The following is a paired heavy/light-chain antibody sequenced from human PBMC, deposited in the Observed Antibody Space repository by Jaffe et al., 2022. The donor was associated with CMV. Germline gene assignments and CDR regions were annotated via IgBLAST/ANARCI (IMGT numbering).Heavy chain of an antibody. CDR1: GGSISSYY. D-gene: IGHD3-16*02. CDR3: ARQALGDYVWGSYRYYSPYYYYYYMDV. V-gene: IGHV4-59*08. Sequence: QVQLQESGPGLVKPSETLSLTCTVSGGSISSYYWSWIRQPPGKGLEWIGYIYYSGSTNYNPSLKSRVTISVDTSKNQFSLKLSSVTAADTAVYYCARQALGDYVWGSYRYYSPYYYYYYMDVWGKGTTVTVSS. J-gene: IGHJ6*03. CDR2: IYYSGST.
Light chain of an antibody. Sequence: DIQMTQSPSTLSASVGDRVTITCRASQSISSWLAWYQQKPGKAPKLLIYKASSLESGVPSRFSGSGSGTEFTLTISSLQPDDFATYYCQQYNSSVFTFGPGTKVDIK. J-gene: IGKJ3*01. CDR1: QSISSW. CDR2: KAS. V-gene: IGKV1-5*03. CDR3: QQYNSSVFT.